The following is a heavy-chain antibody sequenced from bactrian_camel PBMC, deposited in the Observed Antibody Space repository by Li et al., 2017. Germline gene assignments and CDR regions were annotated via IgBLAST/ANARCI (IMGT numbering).Heavy chain of an antibody. D-gene: IGHD1*01. Sequence: HVQLVESGGASVQAGESLRLSCAASGNIRTLDCQGWFRRPPGREREGREGVAGIGRDGSTSYADSVKGRFTISREDAKNTLYLQMNSLKTEDTGIYYCATWHYGYPHFAAWGQGTQVTVS. CDR1: GNIRTLDC. V-gene: IGHV3S53*01. CDR2: IGRDGST. CDR3: ATWHYGYPHFAA. J-gene: IGHJ6*01.